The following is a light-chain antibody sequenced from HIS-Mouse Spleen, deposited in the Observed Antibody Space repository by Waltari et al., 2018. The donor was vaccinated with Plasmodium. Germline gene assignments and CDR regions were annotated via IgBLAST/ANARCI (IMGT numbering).Light chain of an antibody. CDR3: QQYNNWSFT. CDR1: QSVSSN. CDR2: GAS. J-gene: IGKJ3*01. V-gene: IGKV3-15*01. Sequence: EIVMTQSQATLSVSPGERATLSCRASQSVSSNLAWYQQKPGQAPRLLIYGASTRATGIPARFSGSGSGTEFTLTISSLQSEDFAVYYCQQYNNWSFTFGPGTKVDIK.